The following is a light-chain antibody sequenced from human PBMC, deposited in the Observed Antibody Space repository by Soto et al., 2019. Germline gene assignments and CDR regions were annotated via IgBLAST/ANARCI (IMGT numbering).Light chain of an antibody. J-gene: IGKJ1*01. V-gene: IGKV1-39*01. Sequence: DIHITQSPASLSASVGDRVTITCRASQGIRNDLGWYQQKPGKAPKLLIYAASNLQSGVPSRFSGSGSGTDFTLTISSLQPEDFATYYCQQSFTTPVTFGQGTKVDIK. CDR3: QQSFTTPVT. CDR1: QGIRND. CDR2: AAS.